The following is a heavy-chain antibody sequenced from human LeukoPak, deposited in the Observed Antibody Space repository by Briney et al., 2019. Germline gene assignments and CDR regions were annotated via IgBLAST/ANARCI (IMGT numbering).Heavy chain of an antibody. D-gene: IGHD3-10*01. CDR1: GYPFTSYY. Sequence: ASVKVSCKTSGYPFTSYYMHWVRQAPGQGLEWMGWINPNSGGTNYAQKFQGRVTMTRDTSISTAYMELSRLRSDDTAVYYCARLWFGELPNDYWGQGTLVTVSS. J-gene: IGHJ4*02. V-gene: IGHV1-2*02. CDR3: ARLWFGELPNDY. CDR2: INPNSGGT.